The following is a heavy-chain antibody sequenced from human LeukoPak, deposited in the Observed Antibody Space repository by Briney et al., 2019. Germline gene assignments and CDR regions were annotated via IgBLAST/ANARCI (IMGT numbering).Heavy chain of an antibody. CDR1: GGSFSGYY. Sequence: SETLSLTCAVYGGSFSGYYWSWIRQPPGKGLEWIGEINHSGSTNYNPSLKSRVTISVDTSKNQFSLKLSSVTAADTAVYYCARLTRRGIAAAGIIWGQGTMVTVSS. V-gene: IGHV4-34*01. CDR2: INHSGST. CDR3: ARLTRRGIAAAGII. D-gene: IGHD6-13*01. J-gene: IGHJ3*02.